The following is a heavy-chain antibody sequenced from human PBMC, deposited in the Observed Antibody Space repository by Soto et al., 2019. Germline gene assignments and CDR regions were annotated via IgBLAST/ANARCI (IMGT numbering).Heavy chain of an antibody. Sequence: QVQLMESGGGVVQPGRSLRLSCAASGFTFNPYAMHWVRQAPGKGLEWVAVITPDGTEQYYADSVKGRFTISIDNSKNTRALQMNSLGSEDMSIYHCAKRGILGAQWMASFDLCCRGTL. CDR2: ITPDGTEQ. CDR1: GFTFNPYA. D-gene: IGHD1-26*01. J-gene: IGHJ2*01. CDR3: AKRGILGAQWMASFDL. V-gene: IGHV3-30*04.